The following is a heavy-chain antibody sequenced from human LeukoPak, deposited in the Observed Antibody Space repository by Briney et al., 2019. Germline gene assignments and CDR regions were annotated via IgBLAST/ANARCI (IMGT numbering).Heavy chain of an antibody. CDR1: GYTFTSYD. CDR2: MNPNSGNT. CDR3: ARDGYSSSLDAFDI. D-gene: IGHD6-13*01. J-gene: IGHJ3*02. V-gene: IGHV1-8*01. Sequence: ASVKVSCKASGYTFTSYDINWVRQATGQGLEWMGWMNPNSGNTGYAQKFQGRVTITADESTSTAYMELSSLRSEDTAVYYCARDGYSSSLDAFDIWGQGTMVTVSS.